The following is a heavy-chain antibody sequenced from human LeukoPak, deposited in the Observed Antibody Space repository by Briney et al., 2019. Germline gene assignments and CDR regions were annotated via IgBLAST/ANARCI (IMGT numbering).Heavy chain of an antibody. D-gene: IGHD3-16*02. CDR1: GFTFSNYW. CDR3: ARAFTDYDNVWGSYHDY. J-gene: IGHJ4*02. V-gene: IGHV3-74*01. CDR2: INSDGSST. Sequence: GGSLRLSCAASGFTFSNYWMHWVRQAPGKGLVWVSRINSDGSSTNYAGSVQGRFTISRDNAKNTLYLQMNSLRAEDTAVYYCARAFTDYDNVWGSYHDYWGQGTLVTVSS.